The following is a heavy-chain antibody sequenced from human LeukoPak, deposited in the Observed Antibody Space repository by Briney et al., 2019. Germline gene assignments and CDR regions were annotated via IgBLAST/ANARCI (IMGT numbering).Heavy chain of an antibody. J-gene: IGHJ4*02. V-gene: IGHV3-66*02. CDR1: GFTVSSNY. CDR2: IYSGGST. Sequence: PGGSLRLSCAASGFTVSSNYMSWVRQAPGKGLEWVSVIYSGGSTYYADSVKGRFTISRDNSKNTLYLQMNSLRAEDTAVYYCARSRTIFGVVRWDFDYWGQGTLVTVSS. D-gene: IGHD3-3*01. CDR3: ARSRTIFGVVRWDFDY.